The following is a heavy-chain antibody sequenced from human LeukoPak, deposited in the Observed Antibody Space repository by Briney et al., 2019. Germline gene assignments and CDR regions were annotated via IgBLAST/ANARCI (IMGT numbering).Heavy chain of an antibody. V-gene: IGHV4-39*07. Sequence: WVRQPPGKGLEWIGSIYYSGSTYYNPSLKSRVTISVDTSKNQFSLKLSSVTAADTAVYYCARVPTYYYDSSGYFWGQGTLVTVSS. J-gene: IGHJ4*02. CDR2: IYYSGST. CDR3: ARVPTYYYDSSGYF. D-gene: IGHD3-22*01.